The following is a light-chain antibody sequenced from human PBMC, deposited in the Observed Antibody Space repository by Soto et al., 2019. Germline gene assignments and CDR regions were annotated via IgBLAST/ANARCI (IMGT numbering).Light chain of an antibody. CDR3: QQYNERPPWT. CDR1: LTMNNN. Sequence: EIVMTQSPATLSVSPGESVTLSCRASLTMNNNIAWYQHKPGQAPRLLIFGASSRATGVPGRFSGSGFGTEFTLSNSSLQYEDFAVYYCQQYNERPPWTFGQGTTVEMK. V-gene: IGKV3-15*01. J-gene: IGKJ1*01. CDR2: GAS.